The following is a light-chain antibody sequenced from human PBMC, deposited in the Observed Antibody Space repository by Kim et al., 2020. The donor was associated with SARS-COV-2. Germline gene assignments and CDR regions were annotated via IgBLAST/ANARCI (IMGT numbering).Light chain of an antibody. J-gene: IGLJ3*02. V-gene: IGLV2-23*01. Sequence: GRSIAISCSGTSSDVGGYNLVSWYQQHPGKAPKLMIYEDSTRPSGASNRFSGSKSGNTASLTISGLQAEDEADYYCCSYAGSSTWVFGGGTQLTVL. CDR3: CSYAGSSTWV. CDR1: SSDVGGYNL. CDR2: EDS.